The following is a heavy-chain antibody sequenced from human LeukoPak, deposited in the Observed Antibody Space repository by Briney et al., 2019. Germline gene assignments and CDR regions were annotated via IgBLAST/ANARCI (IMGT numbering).Heavy chain of an antibody. D-gene: IGHD3-10*01. CDR1: GFTFSSYW. Sequence: GGSLRLSCAASGFTFSSYWMSWVRQAPGKGVEWVANIKQDGSEKYYVDSVKGRFTISRDNAKNSLYLQMNSLRAEDTAVYYCATNVLLWFGESLNMDVWGKGTTVTVSS. J-gene: IGHJ6*03. CDR3: ATNVLLWFGESLNMDV. CDR2: IKQDGSEK. V-gene: IGHV3-7*01.